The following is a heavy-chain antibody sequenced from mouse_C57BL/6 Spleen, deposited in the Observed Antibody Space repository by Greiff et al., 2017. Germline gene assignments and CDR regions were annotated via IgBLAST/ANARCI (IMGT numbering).Heavy chain of an antibody. CDR3: ARENYGSSLDYAMDY. J-gene: IGHJ4*01. D-gene: IGHD1-1*01. CDR2: INYDGSST. Sequence: EVKLMESEGGLAQPGSSMKLSCTASGFTFSDYYMAWVRQVPEKGLEWVANINYDGSSTYYLDSLKSRFIISRDNAKNILYLQMSSLKSEDTATYYCARENYGSSLDYAMDYWGQGTSVTVSS. V-gene: IGHV5-16*01. CDR1: GFTFSDYY.